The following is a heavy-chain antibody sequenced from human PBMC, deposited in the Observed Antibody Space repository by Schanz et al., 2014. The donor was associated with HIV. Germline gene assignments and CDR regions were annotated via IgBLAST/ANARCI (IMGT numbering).Heavy chain of an antibody. J-gene: IGHJ6*02. CDR3: ARDTNFVLDV. D-gene: IGHD2-8*01. CDR1: GYAFSDYY. CDR2: INPNSGST. Sequence: QVQLVQSGTEVSKPGTSVKVSCKTSGYAFSDYYLHWVRQAPGQGLEWMGWINPNSGSTNYARKFQGRVTFSRDTSTGTAYMELSSLRSDDTAVYYCARDTNFVLDVWGQGTTVTVSS. V-gene: IGHV1-2*02.